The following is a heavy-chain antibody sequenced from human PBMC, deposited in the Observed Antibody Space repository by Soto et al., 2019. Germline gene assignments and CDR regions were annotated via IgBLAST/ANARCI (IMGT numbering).Heavy chain of an antibody. CDR3: ARVNSAWALHY. V-gene: IGHV3-53*01. J-gene: IGHJ4*02. CDR2: IYADGNT. D-gene: IGHD1-26*01. Sequence: GSLRLACVGSVFSVYSVYMSWVRQAPGKGLEWVSVIYADGNTYYADSVKGRFTISRDNSKNTLYLQMNTLRADDTAVYYCARVNSAWALHYWGQGTLVTVSS. CDR1: VFSVYSVY.